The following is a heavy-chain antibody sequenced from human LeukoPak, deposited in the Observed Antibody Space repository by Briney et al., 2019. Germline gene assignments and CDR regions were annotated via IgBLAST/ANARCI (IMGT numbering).Heavy chain of an antibody. Sequence: GGTLRLSCAASGFTFSSYGMSWVRQAPGKGLEWVSGISPSGGTTYYADSLKGRFSISRDNSKNTVYLQMNSLRAEDTAVYYCAKGGQQWPQSAFDIWGQGTMVTVSS. CDR2: ISPSGGTT. CDR3: AKGGQQWPQSAFDI. CDR1: GFTFSSYG. V-gene: IGHV3-23*01. D-gene: IGHD6-19*01. J-gene: IGHJ3*02.